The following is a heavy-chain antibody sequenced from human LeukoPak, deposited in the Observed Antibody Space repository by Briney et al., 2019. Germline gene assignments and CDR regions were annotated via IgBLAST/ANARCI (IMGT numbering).Heavy chain of an antibody. Sequence: GSLRLSCAASGFTFSDYYMSWIRQAPGKGLEWIGEINHSGSTNYNPSLKSRVTISVDTSKNQFSLKLSSVTAADTAVYYCARRRVVVAATRGVFDYWGQGTLVTVSS. V-gene: IGHV4-34*01. D-gene: IGHD2-15*01. CDR2: INHSGST. CDR3: ARRRVVVAATRGVFDY. J-gene: IGHJ4*02. CDR1: GFTFSDYY.